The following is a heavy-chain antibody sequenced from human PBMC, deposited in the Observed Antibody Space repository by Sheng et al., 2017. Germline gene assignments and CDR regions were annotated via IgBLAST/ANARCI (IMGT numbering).Heavy chain of an antibody. V-gene: IGHV3-11*05. J-gene: IGHJ6*03. CDR1: GFTFSDYY. D-gene: IGHD2-15*01. CDR2: ISSSSSYT. CDR3: ARTPLNTVWDYMDV. Sequence: QVQLVESGGGLVKPGGSLRLSCAASGFTFSDYYMSWIRQAPGKGLEWVSYISSSSSYTNYADSVKGRFTISRDNAKNSLYLQMNSLRAEDTAVYYCARTPLNTVWDYMDVWGKGTTVTVSS.